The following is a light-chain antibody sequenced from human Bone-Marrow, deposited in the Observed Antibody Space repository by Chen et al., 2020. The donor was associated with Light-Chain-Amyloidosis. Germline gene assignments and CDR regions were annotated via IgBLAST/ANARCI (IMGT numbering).Light chain of an antibody. CDR2: EDK. J-gene: IGLJ2*01. Sequence: SYELTQPHSVSVSPGQTASITCSGDKLGDRYTYWYQLKSGQSPVLVIYEDKKRPSGIPERFSGSNSGNTATLTISGTQPMDEADYYCQAWDSSTVIFGGGTKLTVL. CDR1: KLGDRY. CDR3: QAWDSSTVI. V-gene: IGLV3-1*01.